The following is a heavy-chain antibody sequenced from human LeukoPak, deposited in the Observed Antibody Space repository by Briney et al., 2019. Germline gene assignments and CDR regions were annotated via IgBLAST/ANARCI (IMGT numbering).Heavy chain of an antibody. D-gene: IGHD3-3*01. V-gene: IGHV3-21*01. CDR2: ISSSSSYI. J-gene: IGHJ4*02. CDR3: AREGAPRITLFGVGPCDH. CDR1: GFTFSSYS. Sequence: GGSLRLSCAASGFTFSSYSMNWVRQAPGKGLEWVSSISSSSSYIYYADSVKGRFTISRDNAKNSLYLQMNSLRAEDTAVYYCAREGAPRITLFGVGPCDHWGQGTLVTVSS.